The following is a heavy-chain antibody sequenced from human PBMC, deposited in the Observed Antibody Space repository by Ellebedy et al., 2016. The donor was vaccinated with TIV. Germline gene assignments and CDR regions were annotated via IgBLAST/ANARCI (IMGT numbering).Heavy chain of an antibody. CDR3: ARSGPEGAFDI. CDR1: GFSLSTSGLG. V-gene: IGHV2-5*01. J-gene: IGHJ3*02. CDR2: IYWNDDK. Sequence: SGPTLVXPTQTLTLTCTFSGFSLSTSGLGVGWIRQPPGKALEWLALIYWNDDKRYSPSLKSRLTITKDASKNQVVLTMTNMDPVDTATYYSARSGPEGAFDIWGQGTMVTVSS.